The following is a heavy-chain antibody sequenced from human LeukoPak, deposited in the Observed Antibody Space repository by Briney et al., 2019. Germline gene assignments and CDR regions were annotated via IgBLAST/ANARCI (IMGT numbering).Heavy chain of an antibody. Sequence: PGRSLRLSCAASGFTFSSYGMHWVRQAPGKGLEWVAVIWYDGSNKYYADSVKGRFTISRDNSKNTLYLQMNSLRAEDTAVYYCAKALNGLVDYWGQGTLVTVSS. V-gene: IGHV3-33*06. CDR1: GFTFSSYG. CDR3: AKALNGLVDY. CDR2: IWYDGSNK. D-gene: IGHD6-19*01. J-gene: IGHJ4*02.